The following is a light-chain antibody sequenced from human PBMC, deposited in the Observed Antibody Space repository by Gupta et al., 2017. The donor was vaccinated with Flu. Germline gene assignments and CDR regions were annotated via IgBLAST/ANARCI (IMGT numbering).Light chain of an antibody. J-gene: IGLJ1*01. CDR1: ISNIGSNA. V-gene: IGLV1-44*01. Sequence: VAISCSGSISNIGSNAVNWYQQLPGTAPKLLIYGNSQRPSGVPDRFSGSKSGTSASLAISGLQSEDEADYYCAAWDDSLSGHYGLGTGIKVTVL. CDR3: AAWDDSLSGHYG. CDR2: GNS.